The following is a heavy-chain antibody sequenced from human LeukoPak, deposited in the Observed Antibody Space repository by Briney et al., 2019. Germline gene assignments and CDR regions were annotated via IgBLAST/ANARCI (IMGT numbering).Heavy chain of an antibody. D-gene: IGHD4-17*01. V-gene: IGHV1-8*02. CDR1: GYTFTGYY. CDR2: INPNSGNT. J-gene: IGHJ6*02. CDR3: ARAKTTVTNFHYYYGMDV. Sequence: GASVKVSCKASGYTFTGYYMHWVRQAPGQGLEWMGWINPNSGNTGYAQKFQGRVTMTRNTSISTAYMELSSLRSEDTAVYYCARAKTTVTNFHYYYGMDVWGQGTTVTVSS.